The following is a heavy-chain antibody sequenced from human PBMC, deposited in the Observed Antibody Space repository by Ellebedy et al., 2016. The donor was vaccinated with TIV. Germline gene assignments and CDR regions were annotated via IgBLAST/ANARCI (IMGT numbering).Heavy chain of an antibody. Sequence: MPGGSLRLSCAVYRGSYRGYYWSWIRQAPGRGLEWIGEFKDSGTLNDEIQDDGSTSYNPSLQNRVTMSVDSSKNQFYLTLKSVTAADTGIYYCARGGDWRPVDSYDGLDVWGQGTTVTVSS. J-gene: IGHJ6*02. D-gene: IGHD1-1*01. CDR1: RGSYRGYY. V-gene: IGHV4-34*01. CDR3: ARGGDWRPVDSYDGLDV. CDR2: FKDSGTLNDEIQDDGST.